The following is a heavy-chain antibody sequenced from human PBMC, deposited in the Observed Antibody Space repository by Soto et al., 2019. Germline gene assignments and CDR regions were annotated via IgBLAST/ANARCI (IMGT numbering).Heavy chain of an antibody. CDR1: GGSITGGSISSTTYY. J-gene: IGHJ4*02. D-gene: IGHD4-17*01. CDR3: ARRYGAD. Sequence: SETLSLTCTVSGGSITGGSISSTTYYWGWMRQPPGKGLEWIASFFNGGNTYYNPSLKSRVTISVDTSKNQFSINLSSVTAADTAVYYCARRYGADWGQGTLVTVSS. CDR2: FFNGGNT. V-gene: IGHV4-39*07.